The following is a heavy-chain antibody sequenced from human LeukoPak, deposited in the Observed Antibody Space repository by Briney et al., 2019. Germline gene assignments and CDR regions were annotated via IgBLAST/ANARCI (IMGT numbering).Heavy chain of an antibody. CDR3: ARFWGYDILTGYYPGFDY. Sequence: SETLSLTCAVYGGSFSGYYWSWIRQPPGKGLEWIGEINHSGSTNYNPSLKSRVTISVDTSKNQFSLKLSSVTAADTAVYYCARFWGYDILTGYYPGFDYWGKGTLVTVSS. V-gene: IGHV4-34*01. CDR1: GGSFSGYY. D-gene: IGHD3-9*01. J-gene: IGHJ4*02. CDR2: INHSGST.